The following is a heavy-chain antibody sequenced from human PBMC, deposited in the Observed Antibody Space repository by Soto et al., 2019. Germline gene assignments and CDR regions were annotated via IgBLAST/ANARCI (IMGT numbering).Heavy chain of an antibody. Sequence: GGSLRLSCAASGFTINNNYMSWVRQAPGNGLEWVSDRYGGGSPGYADSVRGRFSISRDNSKDTLYLQINNLRAEDTATYYRARARDAYYFLYAPTWGQGTLVTVSS. CDR3: ARARDAYYFLYAPT. D-gene: IGHD1-26*01. V-gene: IGHV3-53*01. J-gene: IGHJ4*02. CDR2: RYGGGSP. CDR1: GFTINNNY.